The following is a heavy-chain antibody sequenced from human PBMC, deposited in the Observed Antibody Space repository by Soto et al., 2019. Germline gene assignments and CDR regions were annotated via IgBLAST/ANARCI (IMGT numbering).Heavy chain of an antibody. D-gene: IGHD4-17*01. Sequence: EMQLVESGGGLVQPGGSLGLSYEGSGFSLSGYWIHWVRQAPGKGLEWVARIETKGRGTSYADSVKGRFTISTDNAKNTVFLQMNSLRLDDTAVYYCATVFDLWGQGTLVTVSS. CDR2: IETKGRGT. J-gene: IGHJ5*02. V-gene: IGHV3-74*01. CDR1: GFSLSGYW. CDR3: ATVFDL.